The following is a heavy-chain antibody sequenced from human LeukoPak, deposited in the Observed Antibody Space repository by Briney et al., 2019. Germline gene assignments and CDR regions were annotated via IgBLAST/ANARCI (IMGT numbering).Heavy chain of an antibody. CDR2: ISGSGHST. CDR1: GFTFNDCG. Sequence: PGGTLRLSCAASGFTFNDCGMTWVRQVSGKGLEWVSGISGSGHSTYYADSVKGRFTISRDNSKNTLYLQMNSLRAEDTAVYYCAKTSTDIVVVPAAHFDYWGQGTLVTVSS. D-gene: IGHD2-2*01. V-gene: IGHV3-23*01. J-gene: IGHJ4*02. CDR3: AKTSTDIVVVPAAHFDY.